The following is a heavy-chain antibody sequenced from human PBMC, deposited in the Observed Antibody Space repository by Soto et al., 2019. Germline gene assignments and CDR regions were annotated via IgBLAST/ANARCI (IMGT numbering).Heavy chain of an antibody. J-gene: IGHJ5*02. CDR1: GYTFTSYA. CDR2: INAGNGNT. CDR3: ARDRDYYDSSALRWFDP. V-gene: IGHV1-3*01. D-gene: IGHD3-22*01. Sequence: QVQLVQSGAEVKKPGASVKVSCKASGYTFTSYAMHWVRQAPGQRLEWMGWINAGNGNTKYSQKFQGRVTITRDTSASTAYMELSSLRSEDTAVYYCARDRDYYDSSALRWFDPWGQGTLVTVSS.